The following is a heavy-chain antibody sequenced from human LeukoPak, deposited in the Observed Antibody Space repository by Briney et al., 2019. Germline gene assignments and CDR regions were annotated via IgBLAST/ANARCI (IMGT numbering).Heavy chain of an antibody. CDR3: ARVPVTAHSFPFDY. Sequence: PGGSLRLSCAASGFTFSSYSMNWVRQAPGKGLEWVSYISSSSSTIYYADSVKGRFTISRDNAKNSLYLQMNSLRAEDTAVYYCARVPVTAHSFPFDYWGQGTLVTVSS. CDR2: ISSSSSTI. D-gene: IGHD2-21*02. V-gene: IGHV3-48*04. J-gene: IGHJ4*02. CDR1: GFTFSSYS.